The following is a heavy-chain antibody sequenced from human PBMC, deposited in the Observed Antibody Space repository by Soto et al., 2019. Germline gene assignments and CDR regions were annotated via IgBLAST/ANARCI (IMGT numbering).Heavy chain of an antibody. D-gene: IGHD4-17*01. J-gene: IGHJ4*02. CDR1: GFTFSSYS. CDR3: ASGKDYADGGY. CDR2: ISSSSSTI. V-gene: IGHV3-48*02. Sequence: EVQLVESGGGLVQPGGSLRLSCAASGFTFSSYSMNWVRQAPGKGLEWVSYISSSSSTIYYADSVKGRFTISRDNAKNPLYLQMNSMRDEETAVYYYASGKDYADGGYWGQGTLVTVSS.